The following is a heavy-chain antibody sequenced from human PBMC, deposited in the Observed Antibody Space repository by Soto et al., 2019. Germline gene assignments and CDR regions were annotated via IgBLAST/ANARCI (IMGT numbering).Heavy chain of an antibody. Sequence: EVLLLESGGGLVQPGGSLRLCCEASGFSFSSFAMNWVRQAPGKGLEWVSAIGDSGASTYYADSVKGRFTISRDNSRNTLYLQLNSLSAEDTAVYYCAKGVELDVWGNGTTVTVSS. CDR1: GFSFSSFA. CDR3: AKGVELDV. CDR2: IGDSGAST. J-gene: IGHJ6*04. D-gene: IGHD1-26*01. V-gene: IGHV3-23*01.